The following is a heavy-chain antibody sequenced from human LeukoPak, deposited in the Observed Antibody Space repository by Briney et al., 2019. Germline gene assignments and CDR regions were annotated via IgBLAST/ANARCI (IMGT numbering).Heavy chain of an antibody. V-gene: IGHV4-4*02. J-gene: IGHJ4*02. D-gene: IGHD3-22*01. Sequence: SETLSLTCAVSGGSISSSNWWSWVRQPPGKGLEWIGGIYHSGSTNYNPSLKSRVTISVDKSKNQFSLKLSSVTAADTAVYYCARLYYYDSSGYNNDYWGQGTLVTVSS. CDR1: GGSISSSNW. CDR3: ARLYYYDSSGYNNDY. CDR2: IYHSGST.